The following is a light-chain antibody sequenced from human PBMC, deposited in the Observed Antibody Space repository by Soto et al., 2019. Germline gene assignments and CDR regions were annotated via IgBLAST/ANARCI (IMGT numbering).Light chain of an antibody. V-gene: IGKV4-1*01. Sequence: DIVMTQSPDSLAVSLGERATINCKSSQSVLCSSNNKNYLAWFQQKPGQPPKLLIYWASIRESGVPDRFSGSGSGTDFTLTISRLQAEDGAVYYCQQYYTTPRTFGQGTKVEIK. CDR3: QQYYTTPRT. CDR1: QSVLCSSNNKNY. CDR2: WAS. J-gene: IGKJ1*01.